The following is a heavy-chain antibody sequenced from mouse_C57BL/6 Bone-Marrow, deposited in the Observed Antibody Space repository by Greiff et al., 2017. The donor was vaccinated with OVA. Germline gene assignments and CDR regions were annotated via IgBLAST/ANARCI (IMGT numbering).Heavy chain of an antibody. D-gene: IGHD2-4*01. CDR2: ISHGGGST. J-gene: IGHJ4*01. Sequence: DVMLVESGGGLVQPGGSLKLSCAASGFTFSDYYMYWVRQTPEKRLEWVAYISHGGGSTYYPDTVKGRFTLSRDNAKNTRYLQMSRLKSEDTAMYYCARHYYDYRKYAMDYWGQGTSVTVSS. V-gene: IGHV5-12*01. CDR1: GFTFSDYY. CDR3: ARHYYDYRKYAMDY.